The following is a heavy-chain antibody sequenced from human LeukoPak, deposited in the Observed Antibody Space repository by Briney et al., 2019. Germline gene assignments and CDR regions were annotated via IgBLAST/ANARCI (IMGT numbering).Heavy chain of an antibody. V-gene: IGHV4-59*01. CDR1: AVSISSNY. D-gene: IGHD3-22*01. J-gene: IGHJ4*02. CDR2: IYYSGST. CDR3: ARDRGNDSRDLGFDY. Sequence: SENLSFNSTVYAVSISSNYWGWNRQRPGKGLEWSGYIYYSGSTNYNPSLKSRVTISVDTSKNQFSLKLSSVTAADTAVYYCARDRGNDSRDLGFDYWGQGTLVTVSS.